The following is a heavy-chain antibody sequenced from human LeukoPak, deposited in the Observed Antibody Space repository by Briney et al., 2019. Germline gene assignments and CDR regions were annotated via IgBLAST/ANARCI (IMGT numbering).Heavy chain of an antibody. Sequence: ASVKVSCKASGYTFTSYAMHWVRQAPGQRLEWMGWINAGNGNTKYSQKFQGRVTITRDTSASTAYMELSSLRSEDTAVYYCARDQITMVRGVSWPVFDYWGQGTLVTVSS. D-gene: IGHD3-10*01. CDR2: INAGNGNT. CDR1: GYTFTSYA. V-gene: IGHV1-3*01. J-gene: IGHJ4*02. CDR3: ARDQITMVRGVSWPVFDY.